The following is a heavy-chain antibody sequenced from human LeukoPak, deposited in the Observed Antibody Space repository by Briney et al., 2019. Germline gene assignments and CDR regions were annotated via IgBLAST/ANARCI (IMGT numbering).Heavy chain of an antibody. CDR1: GSTLTELS. V-gene: IGHV1-24*01. Sequence: ASVKVSCTVSGSTLTELSMHWVRQAPGKGLEWMGGFDPEDGETIYAQKFQGRVTMTPDTSTDTAYMELSSLRSEDTAVYYCATDSFMVRGVILDYWGQGTLVTVSS. CDR3: ATDSFMVRGVILDY. D-gene: IGHD3-10*01. CDR2: FDPEDGET. J-gene: IGHJ4*02.